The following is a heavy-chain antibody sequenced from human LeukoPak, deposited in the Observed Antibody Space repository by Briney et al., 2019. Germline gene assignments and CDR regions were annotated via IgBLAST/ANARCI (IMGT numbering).Heavy chain of an antibody. Sequence: PGGSLRLSCAASGFTFSKYWMHWVRQAPGKGLVWVSRINADGNSTSYADSVRGRFTISRDNAKNTLYLQMNSLRDEDTALYYCALLPPDALDIWGQGTLVTVSP. CDR3: ALLPPDALDI. J-gene: IGHJ3*02. CDR1: GFTFSKYW. D-gene: IGHD3-22*01. V-gene: IGHV3-74*01. CDR2: INADGNST.